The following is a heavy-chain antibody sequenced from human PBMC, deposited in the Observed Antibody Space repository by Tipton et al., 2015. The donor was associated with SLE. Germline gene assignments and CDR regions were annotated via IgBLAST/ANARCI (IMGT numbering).Heavy chain of an antibody. D-gene: IGHD2/OR15-2a*01. J-gene: IGHJ3*02. CDR3: ARVGGVIMENAFDI. CDR1: GFTFSSYA. Sequence: SGFTFSSYAMHWVRQAPGKGLEWVAVISYDGSNKYYADSVKGRFTISRDNSKNTLYLQMNSLRAEDTAVYYCARVGGVIMENAFDIWGQGTMVTVSS. V-gene: IGHV3-30-3*01. CDR2: ISYDGSNK.